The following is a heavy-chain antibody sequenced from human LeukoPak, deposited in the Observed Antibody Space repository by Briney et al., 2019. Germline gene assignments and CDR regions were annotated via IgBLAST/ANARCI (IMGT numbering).Heavy chain of an antibody. Sequence: GESLKISCKGSGYSFTSYWIGWVRQMPGKGLEWMGIIYPGDSDTRYSPSFRGQVTISADKSISTAYLQWSSLKASDTAIYYCARPGLGGTYYRDAFDIWGQGTMVSVSS. J-gene: IGHJ3*02. V-gene: IGHV5-51*01. CDR3: ARPGLGGTYYRDAFDI. D-gene: IGHD1-26*01. CDR2: IYPGDSDT. CDR1: GYSFTSYW.